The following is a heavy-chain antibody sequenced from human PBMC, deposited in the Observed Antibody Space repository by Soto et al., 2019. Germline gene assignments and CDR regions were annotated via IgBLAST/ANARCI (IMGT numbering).Heavy chain of an antibody. D-gene: IGHD6-13*01. V-gene: IGHV3-33*01. J-gene: IGHJ6*02. CDR3: ARDIAAAGTSYYYYGMDA. CDR1: GFTFSSYG. Sequence: QVQLVESGGGVVQPGRSLRLSCAASGFTFSSYGMHWVRQAPGKGLEWVAVIWYDGSNKYYADSVKGRFTISRDNSKNTLYLQMSGRRAEDTAVYYCARDIAAAGTSYYYYGMDAWGQGTTVTVAS. CDR2: IWYDGSNK.